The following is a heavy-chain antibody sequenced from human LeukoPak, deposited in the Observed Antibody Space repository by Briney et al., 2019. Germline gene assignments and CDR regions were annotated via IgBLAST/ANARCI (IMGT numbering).Heavy chain of an antibody. CDR2: ISGSGGST. V-gene: IGHV3-23*01. J-gene: IGHJ4*02. CDR3: ATTLRGYDYDFWSGLNFYYFDY. Sequence: SGGSLRLSCAASGFTFSSYAMSWVRQAPGKGLEWVSAISGSGGSTYYAVSVKGRFTISRDNSRNTLYLQMNSLRAEDTAVYYCATTLRGYDYDFWSGLNFYYFDYWGQGTLVTVSS. CDR1: GFTFSSYA. D-gene: IGHD3-3*01.